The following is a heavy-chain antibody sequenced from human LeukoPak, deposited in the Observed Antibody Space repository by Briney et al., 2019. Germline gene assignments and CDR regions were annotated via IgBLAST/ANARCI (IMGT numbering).Heavy chain of an antibody. V-gene: IGHV4-34*01. CDR2: INHSGST. CDR3: ASHSPTSYYYMDV. CDR1: GGSFSGYY. Sequence: PSETLSLTCAVYGGSFSGYYWSWIRQPPGKGLEWIGEINHSGSTNYNPSLKGRGTISADTSKNQFSLKLSSVTAADTAVYYCASHSPTSYYYMDVWGRGTTVTISS. J-gene: IGHJ6*03. D-gene: IGHD3-16*01.